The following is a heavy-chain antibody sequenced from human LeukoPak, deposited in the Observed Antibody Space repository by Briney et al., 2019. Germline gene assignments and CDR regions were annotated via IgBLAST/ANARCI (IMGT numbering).Heavy chain of an antibody. V-gene: IGHV3-30*02. CDR2: IRYDGSNK. CDR1: GFTFSSYG. Sequence: GGSLRLSCAASGFTFSSYGMHWVRQAPGKGLEWVAFIRYDGSNKYYADSVKGRFTISRDNSKDTLYLQMNSLRAEDTAVYYCAKGGISIVGATDLDYWGQGTLVTVSS. J-gene: IGHJ4*02. CDR3: AKGGISIVGATDLDY. D-gene: IGHD1-26*01.